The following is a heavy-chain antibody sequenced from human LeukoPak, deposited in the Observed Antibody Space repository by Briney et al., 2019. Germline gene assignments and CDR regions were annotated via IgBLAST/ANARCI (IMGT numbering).Heavy chain of an antibody. CDR3: ARDFWSGY. CDR1: GFTFSSYW. D-gene: IGHD3-3*01. CDR2: IASDGSST. V-gene: IGHV3-74*01. J-gene: IGHJ4*02. Sequence: HSGGSLRLSCAASGFTFSSYWMNWVRQAPGKGLVWVSRIASDGSSTTYADSVKGRFSISRDNAKNTLYLQMNSLRAEDTAVYYCARDFWSGYWGQGTLVTVSS.